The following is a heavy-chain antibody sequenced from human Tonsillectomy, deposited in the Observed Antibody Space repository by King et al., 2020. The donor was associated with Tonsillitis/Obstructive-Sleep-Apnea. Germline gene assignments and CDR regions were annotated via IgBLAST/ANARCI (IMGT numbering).Heavy chain of an antibody. D-gene: IGHD3-3*01. CDR2: INTNTGNP. V-gene: IGHV7-4-1*02. CDR1: GYTFTSYA. CDR3: ARDDPPYDVWSGPLDV. Sequence: EQLVQSGSELKKPGASVKVSCKASGYTFTSYAMNWVRQAPGQGLEWMGWINTNTGNPTYTQGFTGRFVFSLDTSVSTTYLQITSLTAEDTAVYYCARDDPPYDVWSGPLDVWGKGTTVTVSS. J-gene: IGHJ6*04.